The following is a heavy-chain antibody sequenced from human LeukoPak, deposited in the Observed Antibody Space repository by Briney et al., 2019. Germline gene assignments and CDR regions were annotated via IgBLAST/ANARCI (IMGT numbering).Heavy chain of an antibody. CDR3: ARVDDSSGYYYAFFDY. Sequence: SETLSLTCAVSGGSISSSNWWSWVRQPPGKGLEWIGEIYHSGSTNYNPSLKSRVTISVDKSKNQFSLKLSSVTAADTAVYYCARVDDSSGYYYAFFDYWGQGTLVTVSS. CDR1: GGSISSSNW. CDR2: IYHSGST. D-gene: IGHD3-22*01. V-gene: IGHV4-4*02. J-gene: IGHJ4*02.